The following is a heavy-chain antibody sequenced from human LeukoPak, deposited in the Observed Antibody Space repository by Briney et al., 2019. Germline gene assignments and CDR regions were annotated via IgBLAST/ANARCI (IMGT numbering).Heavy chain of an antibody. V-gene: IGHV4-59*01. Sequence: SETLSLTCTVSGGSISSYYWSWIRQPPGKGLEWIGYIYYSGSTNYNPSLKSRVTRSVDTSKNQFSLKLSSVTAADTAVYYCARLTEWRGYYYYDMDVWGKGTTVTVSS. J-gene: IGHJ6*03. CDR2: IYYSGST. D-gene: IGHD1-20*01. CDR1: GGSISSYY. CDR3: ARLTEWRGYYYYDMDV.